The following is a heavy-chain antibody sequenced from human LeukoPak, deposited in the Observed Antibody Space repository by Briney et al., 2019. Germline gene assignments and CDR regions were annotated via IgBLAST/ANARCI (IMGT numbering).Heavy chain of an antibody. CDR2: IYHSGST. CDR1: GYSISSGYC. D-gene: IGHD3-22*01. V-gene: IGHV4-38-2*01. CDR3: ARYHPTTYYYDSSGYWN. Sequence: TSETLSLTCAVSGYSISSGYCWGWIRQPPGKGLEWIGSIYHSGSTYYNPSLKSRVTISVDTSKNQFSLKLSSVTAADTAVYYCARYHPTTYYYDSSGYWNWGQGTLVTVSS. J-gene: IGHJ4*02.